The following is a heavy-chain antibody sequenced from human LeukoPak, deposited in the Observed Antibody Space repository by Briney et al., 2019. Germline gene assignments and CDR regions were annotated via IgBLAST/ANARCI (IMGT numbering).Heavy chain of an antibody. J-gene: IGHJ3*02. CDR3: WRFGEPWDFGAFDI. CDR2: ISYDGSNK. CDR1: GFTFSSYA. D-gene: IGHD3-10*01. Sequence: GGSLRLSCAASGFTFSSYAMHWVRQAPGKGLEWVAVISYDGSNKYYADSVKGRFTISRDNSKNTLYLQMNSLRAEDTAVYYCWRFGEPWDFGAFDIWGQGTMVTVSS. V-gene: IGHV3-30-3*01.